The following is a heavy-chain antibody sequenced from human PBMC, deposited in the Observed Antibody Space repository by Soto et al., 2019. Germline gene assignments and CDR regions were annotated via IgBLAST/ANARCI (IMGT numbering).Heavy chain of an antibody. CDR2: IYYSGST. CDR1: DGSSINSSYY. V-gene: IGHV4-39*07. D-gene: IGHD2-15*01. CDR3: ARSYCSGGSCYNAFDI. J-gene: IGHJ3*02. Sequence: SAPLSVTYTVADGSSINSSYYWVWILQPTGKGLEWIGIIYYSGSTYYNPSLKSRVTISVDTSKNQFSLKLSSVTAADTAVYYCARSYCSGGSCYNAFDIWGQGTMGTVS.